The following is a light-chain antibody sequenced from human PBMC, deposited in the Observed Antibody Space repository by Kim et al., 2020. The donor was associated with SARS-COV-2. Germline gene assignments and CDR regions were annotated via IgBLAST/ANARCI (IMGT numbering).Light chain of an antibody. CDR2: DND. CDR3: QSYDSNNQMV. J-gene: IGLJ3*02. CDR1: RGGIASNF. Sequence: TITMSCTRSRGGIASNFVQWYQQRPGSSPTTVIFDNDRRPSGVPDRFFAYIDTSANSAYLTSSGLKTEDEADYYCQSYDSNNQMVFGGGTKLTVL. V-gene: IGLV6-57*01.